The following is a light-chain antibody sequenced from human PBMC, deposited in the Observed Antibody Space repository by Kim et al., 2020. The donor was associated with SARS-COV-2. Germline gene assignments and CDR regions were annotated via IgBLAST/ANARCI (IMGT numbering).Light chain of an antibody. Sequence: APGNTARSTCGGDNIGSKSVLYYPQKRARAPVLVSYYDSDRPSGLRERFSDSNSGSTAALTSSRVEGGDEGDDYCKVWDSSSDPRVFGGGTQLTVL. CDR2: YDS. J-gene: IGLJ3*02. CDR1: NIGSKS. V-gene: IGLV3-21*04. CDR3: KVWDSSSDPRV.